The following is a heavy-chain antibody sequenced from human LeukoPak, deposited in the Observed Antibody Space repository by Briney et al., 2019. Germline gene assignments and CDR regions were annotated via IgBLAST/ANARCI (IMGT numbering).Heavy chain of an antibody. V-gene: IGHV3-30*18. Sequence: GGSPRLSCAASGFTFSDYGMHWVRQAPGKGLEWVAFISYDGSYNYYADSVKDRFTISRDNPKNTLYLQMNSLRAEDTAVYYCAKVIRSGTYLFDYWGQGTLVTVSS. CDR1: GFTFSDYG. J-gene: IGHJ4*02. CDR3: AKVIRSGTYLFDY. D-gene: IGHD3-10*01. CDR2: ISYDGSYN.